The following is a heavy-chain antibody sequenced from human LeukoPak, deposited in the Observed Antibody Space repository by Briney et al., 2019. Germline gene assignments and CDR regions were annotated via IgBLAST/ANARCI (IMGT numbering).Heavy chain of an antibody. V-gene: IGHV3-30-3*01. D-gene: IGHD3-22*01. CDR2: ISYDGSNK. Sequence: GGSLRLSCAASGFTFSSYAMHWVRQAPGKGLEWVAVISYDGSNKYYADSVKGRFTISRDNAKNSLYLQMNSLRAEDTAVYYCAKERGATRYYYDSSGLDYWGQGTLVTVSS. J-gene: IGHJ4*02. CDR1: GFTFSSYA. CDR3: AKERGATRYYYDSSGLDY.